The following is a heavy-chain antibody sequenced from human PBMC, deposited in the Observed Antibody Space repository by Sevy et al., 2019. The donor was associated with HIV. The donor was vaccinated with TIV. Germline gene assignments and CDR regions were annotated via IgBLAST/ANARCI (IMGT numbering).Heavy chain of an antibody. Sequence: GGSLRLSCAASGFTVNSDYMSWVCQAPGKGLEWVSVVYSGGTTYYADSVKGRFTISRDNSKNILYLQMNSLRAEDTAVYYCARHISFGELGSWFDPWGQGTLVTVSS. J-gene: IGHJ5*02. CDR3: ARHISFGELGSWFDP. CDR2: VYSGGTT. V-gene: IGHV3-53*01. D-gene: IGHD3-10*01. CDR1: GFTVNSDY.